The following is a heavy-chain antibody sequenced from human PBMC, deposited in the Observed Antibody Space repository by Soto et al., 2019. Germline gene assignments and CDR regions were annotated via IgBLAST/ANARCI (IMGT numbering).Heavy chain of an antibody. CDR2: IIPIFGTA. CDR3: ASRPRWYDSSGYSGSDDAFDI. Sequence: ASVKVSCKASGGTFSSYAISWVRQAPGQGLEWMGGIIPIFGTANYAQKFQGRVTITADKSTSTAYMELSSLRSEDTAVYYCASRPRWYDSSGYSGSDDAFDIWGQGTMVTVSS. V-gene: IGHV1-69*06. CDR1: GGTFSSYA. J-gene: IGHJ3*02. D-gene: IGHD3-22*01.